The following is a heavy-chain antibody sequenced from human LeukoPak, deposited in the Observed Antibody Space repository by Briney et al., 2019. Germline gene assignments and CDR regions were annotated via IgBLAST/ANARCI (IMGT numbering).Heavy chain of an antibody. J-gene: IGHJ4*02. CDR1: GGSFSGYY. Sequence: SETLSPTCAVYGGSFSGYYWSWIRQPPGKGLEWIGEINHSGSTNYNPSLKSRVTISVDTSKNQFSLKLSSVTAADTAVYYCASRESTLRFLEWLFEPSFDYWGQGTLVTVSS. CDR2: INHSGST. D-gene: IGHD3-3*01. V-gene: IGHV4-34*01. CDR3: ASRESTLRFLEWLFEPSFDY.